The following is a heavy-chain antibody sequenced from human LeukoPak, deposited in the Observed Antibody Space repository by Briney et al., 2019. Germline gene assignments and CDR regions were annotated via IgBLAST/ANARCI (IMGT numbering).Heavy chain of an antibody. CDR2: IKSKTDDGTT. CDR3: TTAPAQSDY. CDR1: GFTFSNAW. V-gene: IGHV3-15*01. J-gene: IGHJ4*02. D-gene: IGHD2-2*01. Sequence: GGSLRLSCAASGFTFSNAWMSWVRQAPGKGLEWVGRIKSKTDDGTTDYAAPAKGRFTLSRDDSKNTLYLQMNSLKFEDTAVYYCTTAPAQSDYWGQGTLVTVSS.